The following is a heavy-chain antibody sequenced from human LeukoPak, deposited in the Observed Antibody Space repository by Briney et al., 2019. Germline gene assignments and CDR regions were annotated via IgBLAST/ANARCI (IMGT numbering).Heavy chain of an antibody. D-gene: IGHD1-26*01. CDR3: ARTSNPWELSVYFDY. J-gene: IGHJ4*02. V-gene: IGHV1-69*05. CDR1: GGTFSSYA. CDR2: IIPIFGTA. Sequence: SVKVSRKASGGTFSSYAISWVRQAPGQGLEWMGRIIPIFGTANYAQKFQGRVTITTDESTSTAYMDLSSLRSEDTAVYYCARTSNPWELSVYFDYWGQGTLVTVSS.